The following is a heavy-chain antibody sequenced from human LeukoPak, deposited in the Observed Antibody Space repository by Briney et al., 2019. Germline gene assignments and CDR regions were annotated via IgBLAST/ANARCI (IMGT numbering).Heavy chain of an antibody. CDR1: GFTFSDYY. CDR3: ASEPYGDCGPQNYYYMDV. CDR2: ISSSGSTI. Sequence: PGGSLRLSCAASGFTFSDYYMSWIRQAPGKGLEWVSYISSSGSTIYYADSVKGRFTISRDNAKNSLYLQMNSLRAEDTAVYYCASEPYGDCGPQNYYYMDVWGKGTTVTVSS. V-gene: IGHV3-11*04. D-gene: IGHD4-17*01. J-gene: IGHJ6*03.